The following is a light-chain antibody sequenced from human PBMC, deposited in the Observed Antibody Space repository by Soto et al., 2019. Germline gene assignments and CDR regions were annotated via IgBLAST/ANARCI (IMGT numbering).Light chain of an antibody. CDR1: QSITRL. CDR3: QQYITYQWT. Sequence: HLSQAPATPSAFVGDRVTTTCRASQSITRLLAWYQLKPGKAPKLLISTASRLQRGVPSTFSDNGSETAFTLTIISLQPDDFATYYCQQYITYQWTFGQGTKVDIK. CDR2: TAS. V-gene: IGKV1-5*03. J-gene: IGKJ1*01.